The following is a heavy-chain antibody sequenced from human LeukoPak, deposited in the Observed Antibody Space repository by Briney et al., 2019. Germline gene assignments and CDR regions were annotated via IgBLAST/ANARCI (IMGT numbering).Heavy chain of an antibody. CDR3: ARGSTYYDFWSGAYYYYYMDV. Sequence: ASVKVSCKASGYTFTGYYMHWVRQAPGQGLEWMGWISAYNGNTNYAQKLQGRVTMTTDTSTSTAYMELRSLRSDDTAVYYCARGSTYYDFWSGAYYYYYMDVWGKGTTVTVSS. J-gene: IGHJ6*03. CDR2: ISAYNGNT. CDR1: GYTFTGYY. D-gene: IGHD3-3*01. V-gene: IGHV1-18*04.